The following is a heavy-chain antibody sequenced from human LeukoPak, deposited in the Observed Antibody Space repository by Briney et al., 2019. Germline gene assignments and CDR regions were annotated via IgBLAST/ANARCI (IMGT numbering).Heavy chain of an antibody. V-gene: IGHV1-18*01. J-gene: IGHJ6*03. CDR3: ARVSSGWGGYYYYYMDV. CDR1: GYTFTSYG. Sequence: ASVKVSCKASGYTFTSYGISWVRQAPGQGLEWMGWISAYNGNTNYAQKLQGRVTMTTDTSTSTAYMELRSLRSDDTAVYYCARVSSGWGGYYYYYMDVWGKGTTVTVSS. CDR2: ISAYNGNT. D-gene: IGHD6-19*01.